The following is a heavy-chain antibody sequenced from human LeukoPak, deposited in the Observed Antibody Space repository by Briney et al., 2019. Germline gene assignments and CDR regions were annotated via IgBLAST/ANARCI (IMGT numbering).Heavy chain of an antibody. CDR1: GFTFSSYW. D-gene: IGHD3-22*01. Sequence: GGSLRLSCAASGFTFSSYWMHWVRQAPGKGLEWVSYISSSGSTIYYADSVKGRFTISRDNSKNTVDLQMNSLRAEDTAVYYCARRAGDYSHPYDYWGQGTLVTVSS. J-gene: IGHJ4*02. CDR3: ARRAGDYSHPYDY. V-gene: IGHV3-48*01. CDR2: ISSSGSTI.